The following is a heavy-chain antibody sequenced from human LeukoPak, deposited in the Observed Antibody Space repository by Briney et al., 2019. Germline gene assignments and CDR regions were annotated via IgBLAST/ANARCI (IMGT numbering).Heavy chain of an antibody. V-gene: IGHV3-23*01. J-gene: IGHJ4*02. CDR3: AKDLGDVYDSSGLPVESR. D-gene: IGHD3-22*01. Sequence: GWSLRLSCAASGFTFSSYAMSWVRQAPGKGLEWVSGISGSGGSTYYADSVKGRFTISRDNSKNTLYLQMNSLRAEDTAVYYCAKDLGDVYDSSGLPVESRWGKGTLVT. CDR2: ISGSGGST. CDR1: GFTFSSYA.